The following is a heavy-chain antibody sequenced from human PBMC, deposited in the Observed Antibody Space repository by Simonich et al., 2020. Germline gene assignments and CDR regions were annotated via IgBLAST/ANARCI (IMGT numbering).Heavy chain of an antibody. J-gene: IGHJ6*03. Sequence: EYGGGLVQPGGSLRLSCAASGFTFSSYWMHWVRQAPGKGLVWVGRIRSKANSYATAYAASVKGRFTISRDDSKNTAYLQMNSLKTEDTAVYYCTRPDYGGNYYYYYMDVWGKGTTVTVSS. CDR2: IRSKANSYAT. CDR3: TRPDYGGNYYYYYMDV. D-gene: IGHD2-15*01. V-gene: IGHV3-73*02. CDR1: GFTFSSYW.